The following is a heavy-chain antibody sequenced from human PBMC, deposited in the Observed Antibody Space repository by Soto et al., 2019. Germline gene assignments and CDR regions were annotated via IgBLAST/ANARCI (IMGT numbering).Heavy chain of an antibody. CDR3: GSYCSRTYRYDWLDP. J-gene: IGHJ5*02. D-gene: IGHD2-2*01. CDR1: GGSIGSSSYY. Sequence: PSETLSLTCSVSGGSIGSSSYYFGWIRQPPGKGLEWIGSLYYTGTTYYNSSLKSRVTISADKSQNQFSLRLSSVTAADTAVYYCGSYCSRTYRYDWLDPWGQGNLVTVSS. V-gene: IGHV4-39*01. CDR2: LYYTGTT.